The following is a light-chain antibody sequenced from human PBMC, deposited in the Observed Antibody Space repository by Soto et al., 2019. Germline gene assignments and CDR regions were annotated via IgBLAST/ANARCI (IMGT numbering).Light chain of an antibody. J-gene: IGKJ5*01. CDR3: QQRSTWPPSIT. CDR1: QSVSSH. Sequence: EIVLTQSPATLSLSPGERATLSCMASQSVSSHLAWYQQKPGQPPRLLIHDASSRVTGIPARFSGSGSGTDFTLTISSLEPEDFAVYYCQQRSTWPPSITFGQGTRLEI. V-gene: IGKV3-11*01. CDR2: DAS.